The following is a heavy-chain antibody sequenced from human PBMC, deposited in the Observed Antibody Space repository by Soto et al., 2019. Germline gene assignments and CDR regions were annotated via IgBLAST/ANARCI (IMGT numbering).Heavy chain of an antibody. Sequence: EVQLMESGGGLVQPGGSLRLSCASSGFTLSMSAVNWVRQAPGEGLEWVSYISDSGDRTYYADSVKGRFTISRDRSKNTVSVQMDSLRAEDTAVYYCAKDRGIIVKAGDAFDVWGQGTKVTVSS. D-gene: IGHD3-16*02. J-gene: IGHJ3*01. CDR2: ISDSGDRT. CDR3: AKDRGIIVKAGDAFDV. V-gene: IGHV3-23*01. CDR1: GFTLSMSA.